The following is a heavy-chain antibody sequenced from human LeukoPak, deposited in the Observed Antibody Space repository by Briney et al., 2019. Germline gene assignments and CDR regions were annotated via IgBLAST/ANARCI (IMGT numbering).Heavy chain of an antibody. CDR2: IYYTGTT. CDR3: ARQVYYHNRPAYDY. V-gene: IGHV4-59*08. Sequence: PSETLSLTCTVSDVSISGYHWSWIRQPPGKGLEWIGYIYYTGTTNYNPSPERRVTMSVDTSKNQFSLKLTSVTAADTAVYYCARQVYYHNRPAYDYWGQGTLVTVSS. D-gene: IGHD1-14*01. J-gene: IGHJ4*02. CDR1: DVSISGYH.